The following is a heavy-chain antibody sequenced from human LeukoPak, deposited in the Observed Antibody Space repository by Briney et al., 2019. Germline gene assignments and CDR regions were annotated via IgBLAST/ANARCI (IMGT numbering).Heavy chain of an antibody. CDR1: GGTFSSYA. Sequence: ASVKVSCKASGGTFSSYAISWVRQAPGQGREWRGGIIPIFGTANYAQKFQGRVTITADESTSTAYMELSSLRSEDTAVYYCASLYSGYEPRRVRATTIDYWGQGTLVTVSS. J-gene: IGHJ4*02. CDR2: IIPIFGTA. CDR3: ASLYSGYEPRRVRATTIDY. V-gene: IGHV1-69*01. D-gene: IGHD5-12*01.